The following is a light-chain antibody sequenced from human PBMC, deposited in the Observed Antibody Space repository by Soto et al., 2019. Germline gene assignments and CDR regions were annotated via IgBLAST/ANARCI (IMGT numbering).Light chain of an antibody. J-gene: IGLJ1*01. CDR3: QSYDRSLSAYV. Sequence: QSVLTQPPSVSGAPGQRVTISCTGNSSNIGAGYDVHWYQQLPGKAPKLLIFGDSYRPSGVSGRFSGSKSGTSASLAITGLQAEDEADYYCQSYDRSLSAYVFGTGTKVTVL. CDR1: SSNIGAGYD. CDR2: GDS. V-gene: IGLV1-40*01.